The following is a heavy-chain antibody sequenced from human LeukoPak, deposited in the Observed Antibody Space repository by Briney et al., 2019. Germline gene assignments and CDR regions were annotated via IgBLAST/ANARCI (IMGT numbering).Heavy chain of an antibody. D-gene: IGHD2-15*01. CDR3: ARGRGGSFPYWYFDL. CDR1: GGSISSGSYY. V-gene: IGHV4-61*02. CDR2: LYSSGST. Sequence: PSETLSLTCTVSGGSISSGSYYWNWIWQPAGKGLEWIGRLYSSGSTNYNPSLKSRVTISVDTSENQFSLKLSSVTAADTAVYYCARGRGGSFPYWYFDLWGRGTLVTVSS. J-gene: IGHJ2*01.